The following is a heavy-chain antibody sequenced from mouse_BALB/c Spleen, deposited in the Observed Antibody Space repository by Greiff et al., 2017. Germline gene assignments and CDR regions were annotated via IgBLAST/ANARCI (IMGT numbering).Heavy chain of an antibody. J-gene: IGHJ2*01. CDR1: GFSLTDYG. Sequence: VKVVESGPGLVAPSQSLSITCTVSGFSLTDYGVSWIRQPPGKGLEWLGVIWGGGSTYYNSALKSRLSISKDNSKSQVFLKMNSLQTDDTAMYYCAKHTTMITTGYYFDYWGQGTTLTVSS. CDR3: AKHTTMITTGYYFDY. V-gene: IGHV2-6-5*01. D-gene: IGHD2-4*01. CDR2: IWGGGST.